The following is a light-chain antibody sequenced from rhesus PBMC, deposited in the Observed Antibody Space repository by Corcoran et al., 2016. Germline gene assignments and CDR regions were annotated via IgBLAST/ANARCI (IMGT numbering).Light chain of an antibody. CDR1: SSDIGGYNR. J-gene: IGLJ1*01. CDR3: SSYASSSAYS. Sequence: QAALTQSPSVSGSPGQSVTISCTGPSSDIGGYNRVSWYQQHPGNAPKLRMYEVSKRPSGVSDRFSGSKSGNTASLTISGLQAEDEADSYCSSYASSSAYSFGAGTRLTVL. V-gene: IGLV2-13*02. CDR2: EVS.